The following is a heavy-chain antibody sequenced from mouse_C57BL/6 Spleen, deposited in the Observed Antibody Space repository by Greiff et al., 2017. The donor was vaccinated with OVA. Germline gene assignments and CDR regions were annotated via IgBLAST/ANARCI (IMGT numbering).Heavy chain of an antibody. CDR2: INYDGSST. CDR1: GFTFSDYY. V-gene: IGHV5-16*01. Sequence: EVQRVESEGGLVQPGSSMKLSCTASGFTFSDYYMAWVRQVPEKGLEWVANINYDGSSTYYLDSLKSRFIISRDNAKNILYLQMSSLKSEDTATYYCARGGYYGSSYVFAYWGQGTLVTVSA. J-gene: IGHJ3*01. D-gene: IGHD1-1*01. CDR3: ARGGYYGSSYVFAY.